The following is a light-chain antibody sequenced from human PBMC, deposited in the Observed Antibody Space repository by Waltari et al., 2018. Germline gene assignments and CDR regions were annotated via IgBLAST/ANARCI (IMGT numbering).Light chain of an antibody. J-gene: IGKJ2*01. Sequence: DIRMTQSPSFLSASVGDRVTITCRASQAVKTFLSWYQVKPGQPPKLLIYAANRLPDGVPSRFSGGGSDTDFTLTISSLQPSDFATYFCLQTYVTPWAFGPGTKVEVK. CDR2: AAN. CDR3: LQTYVTPWA. V-gene: IGKV1-39*01. CDR1: QAVKTF.